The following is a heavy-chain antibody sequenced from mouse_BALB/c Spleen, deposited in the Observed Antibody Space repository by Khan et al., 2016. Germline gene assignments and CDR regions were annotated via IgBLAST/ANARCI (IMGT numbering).Heavy chain of an antibody. V-gene: IGHV1-54*01. J-gene: IGHJ3*01. D-gene: IGHD1-1*01. CDR2: INPGSGGT. CDR1: GYAFTNCL. Sequence: QVQLQQSGAELVRPGTSVKVSCKASGYAFTNCLIEWVKQRPGQGLEWIGVINPGSGGTNYNERFKGKATLTADNSSSTAYMQRSSLTSDDSAVSFCASQYGSSYVGFAYWGQGTLVTVSA. CDR3: ASQYGSSYVGFAY.